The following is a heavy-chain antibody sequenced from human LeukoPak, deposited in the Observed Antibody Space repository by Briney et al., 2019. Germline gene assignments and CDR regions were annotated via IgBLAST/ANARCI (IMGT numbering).Heavy chain of an antibody. V-gene: IGHV1-18*01. CDR2: ISAYNGNT. CDR3: ARDIEGAGDY. Sequence: ASVKVSCKASGGTFNSYAISWVRQAPGQGLEWMGWISAYNGNTNYAQKLQGRVTMTTDTSTSTAYMELRSLRSDDTAVYYCARDIEGAGDYWGQGTLVTVSS. CDR1: GGTFNSYA. J-gene: IGHJ4*02. D-gene: IGHD1-26*01.